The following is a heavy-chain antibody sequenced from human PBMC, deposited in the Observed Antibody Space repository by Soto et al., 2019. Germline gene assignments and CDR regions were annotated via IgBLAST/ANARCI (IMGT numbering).Heavy chain of an antibody. Sequence: QVQLVQTGAEVKEPGASVKVSCKASGYTFTNYGISWVRQAPGQGLEWMGWISCNNGDANYVQSLRGRVTMTKDTSTSSVYMELRSLRADDTAVYYWARDGDGSGRHYEYWGQGTLVTVSS. CDR3: ARDGDGSGRHYEY. J-gene: IGHJ4*02. D-gene: IGHD3-10*01. V-gene: IGHV1-18*01. CDR1: GYTFTNYG. CDR2: ISCNNGDA.